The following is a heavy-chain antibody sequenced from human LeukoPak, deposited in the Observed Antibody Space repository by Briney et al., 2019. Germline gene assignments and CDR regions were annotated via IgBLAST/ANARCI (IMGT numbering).Heavy chain of an antibody. D-gene: IGHD3-10*01. CDR3: ARALGSGNYMTFDY. V-gene: IGHV5-51*01. Sequence: GESLKISCKGSGYNFTTHWIGWVRQMPGKGLQWMGIIFPSDSDTSYSPSFQGQITISADRSISTAYLHLSSLKASDTATYYCARALGSGNYMTFDYWGQGTLVTVSS. CDR1: GYNFTTHW. J-gene: IGHJ4*02. CDR2: IFPSDSDT.